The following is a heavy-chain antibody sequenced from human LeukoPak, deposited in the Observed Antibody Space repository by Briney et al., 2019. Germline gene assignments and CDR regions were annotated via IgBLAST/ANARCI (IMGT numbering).Heavy chain of an antibody. V-gene: IGHV4-59*01. CDR2: IYNAEAT. J-gene: IGHJ4*02. CDR3: AASTYYGGFDY. D-gene: IGHD4-23*01. Sequence: SETLSLTCTFSGGSRSDNYWSWIRQSPEKGLEWIGHIYNAEATNYNPSLRSRVTISIDTPRREFSLKLRSVTAADTAVYHCAASTYYGGFDYWDQGILVTVSS. CDR1: GGSRSDNY.